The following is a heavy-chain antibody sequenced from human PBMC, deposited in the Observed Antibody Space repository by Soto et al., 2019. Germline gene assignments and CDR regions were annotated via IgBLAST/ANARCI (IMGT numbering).Heavy chain of an antibody. CDR3: ARDLDWAFDY. V-gene: IGHV3-48*01. CDR2: ISSTYEI. CDR1: GFTFSTYA. D-gene: IGHD3-9*01. J-gene: IGHJ4*02. Sequence: GGSLRLSCAASGFTFSTYAMNWVRQAPGKGLEWISYISSTYEIHYIDSVEGRFTVSRDNAKNSLFLQMNNLRAEDTAVYFCARDLDWAFDYWGQGTLVTVSS.